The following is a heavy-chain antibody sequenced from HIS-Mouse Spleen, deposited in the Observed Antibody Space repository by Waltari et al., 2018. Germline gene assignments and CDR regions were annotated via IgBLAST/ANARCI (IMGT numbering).Heavy chain of an antibody. CDR2: IYYSGST. V-gene: IGHV4-39*07. Sequence: QLQLQESGPGLVKPSETLSLTCTVSGGSISSSSYYWGRSRQPPGKGLEWIGSIYYSGSTYYNPSLKSRVTISVDTSKNKFSLKLSSVTAADTAVYYCAREIPYSSSWYDWYFDLWGRGTLVTVSS. J-gene: IGHJ2*01. D-gene: IGHD6-13*01. CDR3: AREIPYSSSWYDWYFDL. CDR1: GGSISSSSYY.